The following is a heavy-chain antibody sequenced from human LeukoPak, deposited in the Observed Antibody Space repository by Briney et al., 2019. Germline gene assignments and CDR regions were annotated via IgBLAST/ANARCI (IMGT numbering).Heavy chain of an antibody. CDR3: ASSRLRDAFDI. D-gene: IGHD4-17*01. CDR1: GFTFSSYW. Sequence: GGSLRLSCAASGFTFSSYWMHWVRQASGKGLVWVSRINSDGSSTSYADSVKGRFTISRDNAKNTLYLQMNSLRAEDTAVYYCASSRLRDAFDIWGQGTMVTVSS. V-gene: IGHV3-74*01. CDR2: INSDGSST. J-gene: IGHJ3*02.